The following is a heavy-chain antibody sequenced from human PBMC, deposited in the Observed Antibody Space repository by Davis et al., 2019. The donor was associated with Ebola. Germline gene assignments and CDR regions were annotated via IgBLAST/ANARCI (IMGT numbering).Heavy chain of an antibody. Sequence: ASVKVSCKASGYTFTSYDINWVRQVTGQGFEWMGWMNPNSGNTGYAQKFQGRITMTRNTSISTAYMELSSLRSEDTAVYYCARAPTWSEINYYCFDYWGQGTLVTVSS. J-gene: IGHJ4*02. CDR2: MNPNSGNT. V-gene: IGHV1-8*01. D-gene: IGHD3-10*01. CDR3: ARAPTWSEINYYCFDY. CDR1: GYTFTSYD.